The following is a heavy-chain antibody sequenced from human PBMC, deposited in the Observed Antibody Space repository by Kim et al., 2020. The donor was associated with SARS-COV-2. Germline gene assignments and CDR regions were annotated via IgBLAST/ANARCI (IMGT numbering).Heavy chain of an antibody. V-gene: IGHV4-34*01. D-gene: IGHD3-16*01. CDR1: GGSFIGYY. CDR3: ARVGLLGAILPRYYYYGMDL. CDR2: INHSGST. J-gene: IGHJ6*02. Sequence: SETLSLTCAVYGGSFIGYYWSWIRQPPGKGLEWIGEINHSGSTNYNPSLKSRGTISVDTSNNQVSLKLSSVTAADTAVYYCARVGLLGAILPRYYYYGMDLWGQGTTVTVSS.